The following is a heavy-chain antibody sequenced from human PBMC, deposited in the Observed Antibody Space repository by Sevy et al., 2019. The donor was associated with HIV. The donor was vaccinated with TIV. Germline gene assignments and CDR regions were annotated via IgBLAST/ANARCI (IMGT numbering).Heavy chain of an antibody. V-gene: IGHV3-30*02. Sequence: GGSLRLSCAASGFSFSSYGMHWVRQAPGKGLEWMSYIQYDGSNKDYGDSVKGGFTISRDNSKNTLYLQMNSLRVEDQAVFYCVKEGGGEGGDHWGQGTLVTVSS. CDR2: IQYDGSNK. D-gene: IGHD2-21*01. CDR3: VKEGGGEGGDH. J-gene: IGHJ4*02. CDR1: GFSFSSYG.